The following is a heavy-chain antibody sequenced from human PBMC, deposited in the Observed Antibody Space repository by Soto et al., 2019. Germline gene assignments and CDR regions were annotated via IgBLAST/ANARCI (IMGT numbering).Heavy chain of an antibody. CDR3: ARDLTAAGYFDY. V-gene: IGHV4-31*03. J-gene: IGHJ4*02. CDR2: IYYSGST. Sequence: SETLSLTCTVSGGSISSGGYYWSWIRQHPGKGLEWIGYIYYSGSTYYNPSLKSRVTISVDTSKNQFSLKLSSVTAADTAVYYCARDLTAAGYFDYWGQGILVTVSS. D-gene: IGHD6-13*01. CDR1: GGSISSGGYY.